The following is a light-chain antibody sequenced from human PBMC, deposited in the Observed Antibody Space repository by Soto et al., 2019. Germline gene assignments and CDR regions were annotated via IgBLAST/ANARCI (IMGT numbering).Light chain of an antibody. CDR3: GSKAGSDKHVV. Sequence: QSALSQPPSASGSPGQSVTISCSGISSDIRDSNYVSWYQQHPGKAPKLVVSEVTKRPSGVPDRSSGSRSGTTAFLTISGLQTEDEADYYCGSKAGSDKHVVFGGGTKVTVL. J-gene: IGLJ2*01. CDR2: EVT. CDR1: SSDIRDSNY. V-gene: IGLV2-8*01.